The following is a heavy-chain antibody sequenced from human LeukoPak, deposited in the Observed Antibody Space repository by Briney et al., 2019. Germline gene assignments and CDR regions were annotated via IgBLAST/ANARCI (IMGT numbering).Heavy chain of an antibody. J-gene: IGHJ6*02. D-gene: IGHD1-14*01. CDR3: ARGLTASKAGGMDV. Sequence: ASVKVSCKASGYTFTSYDINWVRQAPGQGLEWMGWMNPNSGNTGYAQKFQGRVTMTRNTSISTAYMELSSLRSEDTAVYYCARGLTASKAGGMDVWGQGTTVTVSS. CDR1: GYTFTSYD. V-gene: IGHV1-8*01. CDR2: MNPNSGNT.